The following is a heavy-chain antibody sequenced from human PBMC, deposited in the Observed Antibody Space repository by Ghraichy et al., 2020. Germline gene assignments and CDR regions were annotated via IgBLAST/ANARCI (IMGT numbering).Heavy chain of an antibody. J-gene: IGHJ3*02. V-gene: IGHV4-31*03. Sequence: SETLSLTCTVPGGSISSGGYYWSWIRQHPGKGLEWIGYIYYSGSTYYNPSLKSRVTISVDTSKNQFSLKLSSVTAADTAVYYCARDADTAMVNDAFDIWGQGTMVTVSS. D-gene: IGHD5-18*01. CDR2: IYYSGST. CDR3: ARDADTAMVNDAFDI. CDR1: GGSISSGGYY.